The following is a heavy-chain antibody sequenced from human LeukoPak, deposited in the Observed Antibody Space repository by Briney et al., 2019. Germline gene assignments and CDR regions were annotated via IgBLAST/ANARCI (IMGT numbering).Heavy chain of an antibody. V-gene: IGHV3-30*18. J-gene: IGHJ3*02. CDR3: AKVPPVEGFGAFDI. CDR2: IFYDGTIQ. D-gene: IGHD3-16*01. Sequence: GGSLRLSCAASGFTFTHYAMHWVRQTPGKGLEWVAVIFYDGTIQYYSDSVRGRLIVSRDNPKNTLYLQMNSLRAEDTAVYYCAKVPPVEGFGAFDIWGQGTMVTVSS. CDR1: GFTFTHYA.